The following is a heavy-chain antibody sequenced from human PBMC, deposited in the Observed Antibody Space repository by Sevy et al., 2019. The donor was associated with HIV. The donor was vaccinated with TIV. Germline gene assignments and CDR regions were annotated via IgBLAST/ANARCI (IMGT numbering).Heavy chain of an antibody. D-gene: IGHD2-15*01. CDR3: ARDLFSGGNAVYGY. V-gene: IGHV3-21*01. CDR2: INAISSNI. CDR1: GFRLGTSW. J-gene: IGHJ4*02. Sequence: GGSLRLSCAASGFRLGTSWMSWVRQAPGKGLEWVSSINAISSNIYYADSVKGRFTISRDNAENSLYLQMNSVRAEDTAVYYCARDLFSGGNAVYGYWGQGTLVTVSS.